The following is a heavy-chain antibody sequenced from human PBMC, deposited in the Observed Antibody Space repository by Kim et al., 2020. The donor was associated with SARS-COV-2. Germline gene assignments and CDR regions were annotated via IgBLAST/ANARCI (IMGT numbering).Heavy chain of an antibody. J-gene: IGHJ5*02. D-gene: IGHD1-26*01. V-gene: IGHV3-30-3*01. Sequence: GGSLRLSCAASGFTFSSYAMHWVRQAPGKGLEWVAVISYDGSNKYYADSVKGRFTISRDNSKNTLYLQMNSLRAEDTAVYYCARQYSGSYFNWFDPWGQGTLVTVSS. CDR3: ARQYSGSYFNWFDP. CDR1: GFTFSSYA. CDR2: ISYDGSNK.